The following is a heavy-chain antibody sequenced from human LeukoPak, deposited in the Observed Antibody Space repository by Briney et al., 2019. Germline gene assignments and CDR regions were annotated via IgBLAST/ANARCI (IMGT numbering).Heavy chain of an antibody. V-gene: IGHV1-18*01. CDR1: GYTFTSYG. J-gene: IGHJ5*02. CDR2: ISAYNGNT. D-gene: IGHD5-18*01. Sequence: ASVKVSCKASGYTFTSYGISWVRQAPGQGLEWMGWISAYNGNTNYAQKLQGRGTMATDTSTSTAYMELRSLRSDDTAVYYCARRRTAMVNWFDPWGQGTLVTVSS. CDR3: ARRRTAMVNWFDP.